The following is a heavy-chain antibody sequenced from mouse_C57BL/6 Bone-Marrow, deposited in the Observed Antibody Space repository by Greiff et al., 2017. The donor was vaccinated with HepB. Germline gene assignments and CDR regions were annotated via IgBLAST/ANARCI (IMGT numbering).Heavy chain of an antibody. CDR1: GFTFSDFY. J-gene: IGHJ2*01. CDR3: ARDAPDGFGDY. V-gene: IGHV7-1*01. Sequence: EVKVVESGGGLVQSGRSLRLSCATSGFTFSDFYMEWVRQAPGKGLEWIAASRNKANDYTTEYSASVKGRFIVSRDTSQSILYLQMNALRAEDTAIYYCARDAPDGFGDYWGQGTTLTVSS. CDR2: SRNKANDYTT. D-gene: IGHD2-3*01.